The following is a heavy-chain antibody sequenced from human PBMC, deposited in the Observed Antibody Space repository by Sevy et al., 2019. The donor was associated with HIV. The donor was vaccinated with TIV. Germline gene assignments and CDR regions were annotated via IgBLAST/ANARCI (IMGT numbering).Heavy chain of an antibody. CDR1: GFIFSSFE. D-gene: IGHD1-1*01. CDR2: ISTSGSNR. V-gene: IGHV3-48*03. Sequence: GGSLRLSCAASGFIFSSFEMNWVRQAPGKGLEWVSSISTSGSNRYYADSVKGRVTNSRDNAKKWLNLQMNSRRAEDTAIYFCAKRGGQYDLGMDVWGQGTTVTVSS. CDR3: AKRGGQYDLGMDV. J-gene: IGHJ6*02.